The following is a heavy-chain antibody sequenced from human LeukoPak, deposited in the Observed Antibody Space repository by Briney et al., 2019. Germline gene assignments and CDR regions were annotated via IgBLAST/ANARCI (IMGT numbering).Heavy chain of an antibody. V-gene: IGHV4-39*01. CDR1: GGSISSSSYY. J-gene: IGHJ2*01. Sequence: SKTLSLTCTVSGGSISSSSYYWGWIRQPPGKGLEWIGSIYYSGSTYYNPSLKSRVTISVDTSKNQFSLKLSSVTAADTAVYYCARHSYVGWYFDLWGRGTLVTVSS. D-gene: IGHD1-26*01. CDR3: ARHSYVGWYFDL. CDR2: IYYSGST.